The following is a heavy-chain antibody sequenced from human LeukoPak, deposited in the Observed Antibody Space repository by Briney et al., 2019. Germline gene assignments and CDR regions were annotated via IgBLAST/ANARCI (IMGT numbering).Heavy chain of an antibody. J-gene: IGHJ5*02. V-gene: IGHV4-30-2*01. CDR3: AGESREILTAYQPHNWFDP. Sequence: SQTLSLTCAVSGGSISSGGYSWSWIRQPPGKGLEWIGYIYHSGSTYYNPSLKSRVTISVDRSKNQFSLKLSSVTAADTAVYYCAGESREILTAYQPHNWFDPWGQGTLVTVSS. CDR2: IYHSGST. D-gene: IGHD3-9*01. CDR1: GGSISSGGYS.